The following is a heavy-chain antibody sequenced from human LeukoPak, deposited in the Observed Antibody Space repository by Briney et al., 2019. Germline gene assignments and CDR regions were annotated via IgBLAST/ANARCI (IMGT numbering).Heavy chain of an antibody. D-gene: IGHD6-19*01. CDR2: IIYDGSNK. Sequence: GGSLRLSCAASGFDFSSYAIHWVRQAPGKGLEWMAVIIYDGSNKNYADSVKGRFTISRDNSRNTLYMKMNSLRVEDTAVYYCARGVGETLSGWTLDYWGHGTLVAVSS. CDR3: ARGVGETLSGWTLDY. V-gene: IGHV3-30*04. J-gene: IGHJ4*01. CDR1: GFDFSSYA.